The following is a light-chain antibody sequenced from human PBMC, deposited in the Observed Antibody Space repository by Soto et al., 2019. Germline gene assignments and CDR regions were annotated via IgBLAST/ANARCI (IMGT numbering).Light chain of an antibody. CDR3: QQYNNWPPLT. CDR1: QRFSSN. Sequence: EIVMTQSPATLYVSPGERATLSCRASQRFSSNLAWYQQKPGQAPRLLIYGASTRATGIPARFSGSGSGTEFTLTISNLQSEDFAVYYCQQYNNWPPLTFGGGTKVEIK. CDR2: GAS. J-gene: IGKJ4*01. V-gene: IGKV3-15*01.